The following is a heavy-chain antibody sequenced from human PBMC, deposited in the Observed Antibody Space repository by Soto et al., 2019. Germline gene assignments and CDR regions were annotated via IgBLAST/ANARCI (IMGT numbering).Heavy chain of an antibody. CDR1: GFTFSSYG. CDR2: ISNDGSKK. V-gene: IGHV3-30*03. J-gene: IGHJ4*02. CDR3: GGCHYFSDY. D-gene: IGHD2-8*01. Sequence: QVQLVESGGGVVQPGRSLRLSCAASGFTFSSYGMHWFGQAPGKGVEGVALISNDGSKKYYVDSVKGRFTISRDNSKNTLYLQMISLRAEHTAVYYCGGCHYFSDYWCQGTLITGSS.